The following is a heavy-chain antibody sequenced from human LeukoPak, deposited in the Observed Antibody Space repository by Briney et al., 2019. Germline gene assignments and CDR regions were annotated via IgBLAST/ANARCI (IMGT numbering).Heavy chain of an antibody. Sequence: GGSVRLSCAASGFNFRAYAMTWVRQAPGKGLDWVSGISGSGGTTYYADSVRGRFTISRDNSKNTVYLQLNNLRAEDTAVYYCAKDGVATQHALDIWGHGTMVTVPS. D-gene: IGHD5-12*01. CDR3: AKDGVATQHALDI. J-gene: IGHJ3*02. V-gene: IGHV3-23*01. CDR1: GFNFRAYA. CDR2: ISGSGGTT.